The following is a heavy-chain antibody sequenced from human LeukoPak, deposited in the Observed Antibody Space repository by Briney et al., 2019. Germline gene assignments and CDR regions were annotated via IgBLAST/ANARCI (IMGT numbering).Heavy chain of an antibody. CDR1: GFTFSSYW. V-gene: IGHV3-7*05. D-gene: IGHD3-10*01. CDR2: IKPDGSEK. J-gene: IGHJ5*02. Sequence: GGSLRLSCAASGFTFSSYWMTWVRQAPGKGLEWVANIKPDGSEKYYVDSVKGRFTISRDDAKNSLYLDMNSLRAEDTAVYYCARGSSGIAVRGLAWAWFDPWGQRTLVTVSS. CDR3: ARGSSGIAVRGLAWAWFDP.